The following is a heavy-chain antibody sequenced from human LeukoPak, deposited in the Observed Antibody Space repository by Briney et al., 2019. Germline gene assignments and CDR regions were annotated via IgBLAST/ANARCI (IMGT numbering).Heavy chain of an antibody. CDR2: IKSDGSST. V-gene: IGHV3-74*01. J-gene: IGHJ2*01. CDR1: GFTFSNYW. D-gene: IGHD2-21*01. CDR3: ARELPFDL. Sequence: PGGSLRLSCAASGFTFSNYWMHLVRQAPGKGLVWVSRIKSDGSSTNYADSVKGRFTISRDNAKNTLYLQMNSLRAEDTAVYYCARELPFDLWGRGTLVTVSS.